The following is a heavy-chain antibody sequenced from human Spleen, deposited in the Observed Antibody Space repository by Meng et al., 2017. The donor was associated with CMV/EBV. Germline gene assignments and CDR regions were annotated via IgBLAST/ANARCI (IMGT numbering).Heavy chain of an antibody. D-gene: IGHD3/OR15-3a*01. CDR2: IRYDGSNE. CDR3: AREGLGDYYYYGADV. Sequence: GESLKISCAASGFTFSSHAMHWVRQAPGKGLEWVAFIRYDGSNEYYADSVKGRFTISRDNSKNTLYLQMNSLRAEDTAEYYCAREGLGDYYYYGADVWGQGTTVTVSS. CDR1: GFTFSSHA. V-gene: IGHV3-30*02. J-gene: IGHJ6*02.